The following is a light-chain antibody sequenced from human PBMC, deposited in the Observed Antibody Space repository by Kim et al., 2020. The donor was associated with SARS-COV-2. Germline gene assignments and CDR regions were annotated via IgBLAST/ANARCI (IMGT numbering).Light chain of an antibody. CDR1: QSIRSW. J-gene: IGKJ1*01. CDR3: QQYNSDLGT. Sequence: DIQMTQSPSTLSASIGDRVTITCRASQSIRSWLAWYQQKPGKAPKLLIYKASNLQSGVPSRFGGSGSGTEFTLTISSLQPDDSATYYCQQYNSDLGTFGQGTKVEIK. V-gene: IGKV1-5*03. CDR2: KAS.